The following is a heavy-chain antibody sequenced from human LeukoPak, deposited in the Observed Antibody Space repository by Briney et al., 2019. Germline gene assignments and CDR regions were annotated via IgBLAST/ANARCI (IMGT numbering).Heavy chain of an antibody. CDR3: AREGQQLVPPFDY. D-gene: IGHD6-6*01. V-gene: IGHV4-4*07. Sequence: SETLSLTCTVSGGSISDYYWSWIRQPAGKGLEWIGRIYTSGSTDYNPSLKSRVTMSVDTSKNQFSLKLSSVTAADSAVYYCAREGQQLVPPFDYWGQGTLVTVSS. J-gene: IGHJ4*02. CDR2: IYTSGST. CDR1: GGSISDYY.